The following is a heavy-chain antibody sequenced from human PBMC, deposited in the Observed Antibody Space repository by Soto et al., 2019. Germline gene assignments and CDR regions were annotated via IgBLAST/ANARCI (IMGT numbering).Heavy chain of an antibody. CDR2: ISAYNGNT. Sequence: ASVKVSCKASGYTFTSYGISWVRQAPGQGLEWMGWISAYNGNTNYAQKLQGRVTMTTDTSTSTAYMELRSLRSDDTAVYYCASYGIRGFLYYYGMDVWGQGTPVTVYS. CDR1: GYTFTSYG. V-gene: IGHV1-18*04. D-gene: IGHD4-17*01. CDR3: ASYGIRGFLYYYGMDV. J-gene: IGHJ6*02.